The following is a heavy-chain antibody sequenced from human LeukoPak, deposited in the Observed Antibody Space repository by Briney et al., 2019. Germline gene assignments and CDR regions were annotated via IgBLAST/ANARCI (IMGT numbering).Heavy chain of an antibody. J-gene: IGHJ3*02. V-gene: IGHV1-8*01. CDR3: ARAVAGGDAFDI. Sequence: ASVKVSCKASGYTFTSYDINWVRQATGQGLEWMGWMNPNSDNTGYAQKFQGRVTMTRNTSISTAYMELSSLRYEDTAVYYCARAVAGGDAFDIWGQGTMVTVSS. D-gene: IGHD6-19*01. CDR2: MNPNSDNT. CDR1: GYTFTSYD.